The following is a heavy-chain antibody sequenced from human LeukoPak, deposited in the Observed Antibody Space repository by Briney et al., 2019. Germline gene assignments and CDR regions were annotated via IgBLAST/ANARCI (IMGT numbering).Heavy chain of an antibody. Sequence: GGSLRLSCAASGFTFSNYSMNWVRQASGKGLEWVSSISSSSSYIYYADSVKGRFTISRDNAKNSLFLQMNSLRAEDTAVYYCASMLLGGSGWYNYWGQGTLVTVSS. CDR2: ISSSSSYI. CDR3: ASMLLGGSGWYNY. V-gene: IGHV3-21*01. CDR1: GFTFSNYS. D-gene: IGHD6-19*01. J-gene: IGHJ4*02.